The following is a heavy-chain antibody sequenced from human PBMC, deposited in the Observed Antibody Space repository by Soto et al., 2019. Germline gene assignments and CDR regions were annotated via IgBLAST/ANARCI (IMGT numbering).Heavy chain of an antibody. CDR3: ARDQFLLRFLEWSYGMDV. CDR2: IWYDGSNK. CDR1: GFTFSSYG. V-gene: IGHV3-33*01. J-gene: IGHJ6*02. D-gene: IGHD3-3*01. Sequence: PGGSLSLSCAASGFTFSSYGMHWVRQAPGKGLEWVAVIWYDGSNKYYADSVKGRFTISRDNSKNTLYLQMNSLRAEDTAVYYCARDQFLLRFLEWSYGMDVWGQGTTVTVSS.